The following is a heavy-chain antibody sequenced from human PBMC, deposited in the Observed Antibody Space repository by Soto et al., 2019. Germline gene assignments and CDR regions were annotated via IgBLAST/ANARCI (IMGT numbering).Heavy chain of an antibody. D-gene: IGHD1-1*01. CDR3: AREKVGTTFFDN. Sequence: PSETLSLTCSVSGFAISRGYYWSWVRQPPGKGLEWIGSIYPSVSSYHNPSLATRLRLSIGTSKNQFTLNLTSVTAADTALYFCAREKVGTTFFDNWGQGIQVTVSS. CDR2: IYPSVSS. CDR1: GFAISRGYY. V-gene: IGHV4-38-2*02. J-gene: IGHJ4*02.